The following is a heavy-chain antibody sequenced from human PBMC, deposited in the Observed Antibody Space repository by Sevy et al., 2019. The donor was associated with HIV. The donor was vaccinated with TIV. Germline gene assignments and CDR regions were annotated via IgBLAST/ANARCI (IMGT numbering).Heavy chain of an antibody. CDR1: GYTFTSYG. J-gene: IGHJ3*02. V-gene: IGHV1-18*01. D-gene: IGHD6-19*01. CDR2: ISAYNGNT. Sequence: ASVKVSCKASGYTFTSYGISWVRQAPGQGLEWMGWISAYNGNTNYAQKLHGRVTMTTDTSTSTAYMELRSLRSDDTAVYYCARGERFLQVAGTFDIWGQGTMVTVSS. CDR3: ARGERFLQVAGTFDI.